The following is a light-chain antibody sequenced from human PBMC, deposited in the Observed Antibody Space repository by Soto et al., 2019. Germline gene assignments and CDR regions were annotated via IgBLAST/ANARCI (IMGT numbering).Light chain of an antibody. CDR3: QQYNNWPPLT. J-gene: IGKJ4*01. CDR2: GAS. Sequence: SQSACALSLSTGEKATLSCRASQSVSSSYLAWYQQKPGQAPRLLIYGASTRATGIPARFSGSGSGTEFTLTISSLQSEDFAVYYCQQYNNWPPLTFAGRTKVAIK. CDR1: QSVSSSY. V-gene: IGKV3-15*01.